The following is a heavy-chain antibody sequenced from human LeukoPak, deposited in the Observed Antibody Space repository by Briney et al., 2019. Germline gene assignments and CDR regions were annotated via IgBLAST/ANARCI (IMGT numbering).Heavy chain of an antibody. D-gene: IGHD3-9*01. V-gene: IGHV4-34*12. CDR2: LIHSGST. CDR3: AREVVSSYDILTGYYYYMDV. J-gene: IGHJ6*03. Sequence: SETLSLICAVYGGYFSGYYWSWIRPPPGKGLEWFGELIHSGSTNYNPSLKSRVTISVDTSKNQFSLKLSSVTAADTAVYYCAREVVSSYDILTGYYYYMDVWGKGTTVTVSS. CDR1: GGYFSGYY.